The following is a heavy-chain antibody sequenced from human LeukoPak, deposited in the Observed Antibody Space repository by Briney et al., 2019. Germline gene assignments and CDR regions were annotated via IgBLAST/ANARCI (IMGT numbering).Heavy chain of an antibody. D-gene: IGHD3-22*01. J-gene: IGHJ4*02. CDR3: ARYYYDSSGYYEPFDY. CDR2: IYYSGST. V-gene: IGHV4-59*01. CDR1: GGSISSYY. Sequence: SETLSLTCTVSGGSISSYYWSWIRQPPGKGLEWLGYIYYSGSTNYNPSLKSRVTISVDTSKNQFSLKLSSVTAADTAVYYCARYYYDSSGYYEPFDYWGQGTLVTVSS.